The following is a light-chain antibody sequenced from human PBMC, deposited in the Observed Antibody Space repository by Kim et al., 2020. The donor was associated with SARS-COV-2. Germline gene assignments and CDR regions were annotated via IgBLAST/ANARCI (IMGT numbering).Light chain of an antibody. CDR3: SSYTSSSTFEWV. CDR1: SSDVGGYNY. V-gene: IGLV2-14*01. Sequence: QSVLTQPASVSGSPGQSITISCTGTSSDVGGYNYVSWYQQHPGKAPKLMIYDVSKRPSGVSNRFSGSKSGNTASLTISGLQAEDEADYYCSSYTSSSTFEWVFGGGTQLTVL. J-gene: IGLJ3*02. CDR2: DVS.